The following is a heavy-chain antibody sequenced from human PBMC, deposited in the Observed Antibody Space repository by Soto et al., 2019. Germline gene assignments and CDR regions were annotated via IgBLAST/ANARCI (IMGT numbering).Heavy chain of an antibody. D-gene: IGHD1-26*01. CDR1: GYTFTGYY. J-gene: IGHJ6*02. CDR2: INPNSGDT. Sequence: SVKVSCKASGYTFTGYYVHWVRQAPGQGLEWMGWINPNSGDTYLAQRFQGRVTMNRDTSIGTAYMELRGLTSDDTAEYYCAKGGVIVAAGTRFYVYRDTAVWGQG. V-gene: IGHV1-2*02. CDR3: AKGGVIVAAGTRFYVYRDTAV.